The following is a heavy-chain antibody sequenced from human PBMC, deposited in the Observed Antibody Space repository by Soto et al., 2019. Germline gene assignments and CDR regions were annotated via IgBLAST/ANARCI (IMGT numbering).Heavy chain of an antibody. CDR1: GFTFSSYS. D-gene: IGHD4-17*01. V-gene: IGHV3-21*01. Sequence: GSLRLSCAASGFTFSSYSMNWVRQAPGKGLEWVSSISSSSSYIYYADSVKGRFTISRDNAKNSLYLQMNSLRAEDTAVYYCARGGMSTVTTLGYYYYMDVWGKGTTVTVSS. CDR3: ARGGMSTVTTLGYYYYMDV. CDR2: ISSSSSYI. J-gene: IGHJ6*03.